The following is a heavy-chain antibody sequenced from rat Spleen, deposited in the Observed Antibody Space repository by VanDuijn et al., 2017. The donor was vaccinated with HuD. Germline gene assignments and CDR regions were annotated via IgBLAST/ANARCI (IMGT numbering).Heavy chain of an antibody. J-gene: IGHJ3*01. CDR2: MLTGGNT. CDR1: GFSLTSYT. Sequence: QVQLKESGPGLVQPSQTLSLTCTVSGFSLTSYTISWVRQPPGKGLEWIAAMLTGGNTYYNPALKSRLSISRDTSKSQVFLKVKSLKTEDTGIYYCTTHWFAYWGQGTLVAVSS. V-gene: IGHV2-6*01. CDR3: TTHWFAY.